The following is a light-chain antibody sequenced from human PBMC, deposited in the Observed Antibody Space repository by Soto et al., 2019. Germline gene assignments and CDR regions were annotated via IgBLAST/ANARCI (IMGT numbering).Light chain of an antibody. CDR2: GAS. Sequence: EIVMTQSPATLSVSPGERATLSCRASQSVSSNLASYQQKPGQAPRLLIYGASTRATGIPARFSGSGSGTEFTLTISSLQSEDFAVYYCQQYNNWRYTFGQGTKLEIK. CDR1: QSVSSN. CDR3: QQYNNWRYT. V-gene: IGKV3-15*01. J-gene: IGKJ2*01.